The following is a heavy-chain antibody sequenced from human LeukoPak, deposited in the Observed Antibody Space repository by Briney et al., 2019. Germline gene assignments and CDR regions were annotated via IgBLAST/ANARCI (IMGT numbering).Heavy chain of an antibody. CDR1: GFTFSNYA. CDR2: INSDRSST. Sequence: GGSLRLSCVASGFTFSNYAIHWVRQAPGKGLECVSAINSDRSSTNYADSVKGRFIISRDNSKNTLYLQMGSLRAEDMAIYYCARESRPFNFGYYFDLWGQGSLVTVS. V-gene: IGHV3-64*02. J-gene: IGHJ4*02. CDR3: ARESRPFNFGYYFDL. D-gene: IGHD3-10*01.